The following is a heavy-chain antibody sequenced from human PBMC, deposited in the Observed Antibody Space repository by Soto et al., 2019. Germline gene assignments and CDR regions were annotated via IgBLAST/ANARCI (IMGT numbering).Heavy chain of an antibody. Sequence: GASVMVPGKDSGYTFTSHDINWVRQATGQGLEWMGWMNPNSGNTGYAQKFQGRVTMTRNTSISTAYMELSSLRSEDTAVYYCARPGGSRWFYEGYYYYGIDVW. V-gene: IGHV1-8*01. CDR3: ARPGGSRWFYEGYYYYGIDV. CDR2: MNPNSGNT. J-gene: IGHJ6*01. D-gene: IGHD6-13*01. CDR1: GYTFTSHD.